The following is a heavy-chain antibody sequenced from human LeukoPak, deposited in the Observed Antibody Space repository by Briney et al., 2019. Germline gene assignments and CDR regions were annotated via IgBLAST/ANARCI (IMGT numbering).Heavy chain of an antibody. CDR1: GYTFTSYD. J-gene: IGHJ4*02. V-gene: IGHV1-8*03. CDR3: AGRGTGTTLAFDY. D-gene: IGHD1-1*01. Sequence: ASVKVSRKSSGYTFTSYDINWVRQASGQGLEWMGWMTPNSGNTGYAQKFQGRVTITRNTSISTAYMELSSLRSEDTAVYYCAGRGTGTTLAFDYWGQGTLVTVSS. CDR2: MTPNSGNT.